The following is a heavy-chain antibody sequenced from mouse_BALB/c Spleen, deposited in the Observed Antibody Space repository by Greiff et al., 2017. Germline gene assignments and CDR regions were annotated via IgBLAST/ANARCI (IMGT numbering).Heavy chain of an antibody. J-gene: IGHJ3*01. D-gene: IGHD2-1*01. CDR1: GYSITSDYA. V-gene: IGHV3-2*02. CDR3: ARSLYSGNYEFAY. Sequence: EVQLVESGPSLVKPSQTLSLTCSVTGYSITSDYAWNWLRQLPGNKLEWVDYISYSGSTSYNPSLKSRISITRDTSKNQFFLQLNSVTTEDTATYYCARSLYSGNYEFAYWGQGTLVTVSA. CDR2: ISYSGST.